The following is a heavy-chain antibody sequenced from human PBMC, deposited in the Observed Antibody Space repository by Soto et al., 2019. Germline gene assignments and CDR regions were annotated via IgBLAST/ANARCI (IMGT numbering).Heavy chain of an antibody. D-gene: IGHD2-2*01. V-gene: IGHV3-23*01. CDR2: ISGSGGST. CDR1: GFTFSSDA. Sequence: EVQLLESGGGLVQPGGSLRLSCAASGFTFSSDAMSWVRQAPGKGLAWVSAISGSGGSTYYADSVKGRFTISRDNSKNTLYLQMNSLRAEDTAVYSCAKGGSPSRWPYYYGMDVWGQGPTVTVSS. CDR3: AKGGSPSRWPYYYGMDV. J-gene: IGHJ6*02.